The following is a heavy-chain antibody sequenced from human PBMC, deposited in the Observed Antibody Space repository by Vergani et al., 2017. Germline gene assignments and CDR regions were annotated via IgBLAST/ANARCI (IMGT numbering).Heavy chain of an antibody. CDR2: IYHSGST. Sequence: QVQLPESGPGLVKPSGTLSLTCAVSGGSISSSNWWSWVRQPPGKGLEWIGEIYHSGSTNDNPSLKSRVTISVDKSKNQVSLKLGSVTAADTAVYYCAMGPSRSYSSSPLLGYWGQGTLVTVSS. CDR1: GGSISSSNW. D-gene: IGHD6-13*01. J-gene: IGHJ4*02. V-gene: IGHV4-4*02. CDR3: AMGPSRSYSSSPLLGY.